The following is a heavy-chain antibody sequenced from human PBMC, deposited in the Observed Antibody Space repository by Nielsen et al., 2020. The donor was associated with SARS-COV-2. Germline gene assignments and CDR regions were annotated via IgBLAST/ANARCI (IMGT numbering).Heavy chain of an antibody. V-gene: IGHV3-53*01. D-gene: IGHD6-19*01. CDR3: ARDRIAVADSFYYGMDV. CDR2: ISSADST. Sequence: GGSLRLSCAASGFAVSSNYMSWVRQAPGKGLEWVSLISSADSTYYIDSVKGRFTISRDNSNNTLYLQMNSLRAGDTAVYYCARDRIAVADSFYYGMDVWGQGTTVTVSS. J-gene: IGHJ6*02. CDR1: GFAVSSNY.